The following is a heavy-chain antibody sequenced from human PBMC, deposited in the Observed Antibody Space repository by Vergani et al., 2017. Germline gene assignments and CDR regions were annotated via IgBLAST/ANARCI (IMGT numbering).Heavy chain of an antibody. V-gene: IGHV3-30*03. CDR1: GFPFSDYG. J-gene: IGHJ6*03. Sequence: QVQLVESGGGEVQPGRSLRLSCSAAGFPFSDYGVHWVRQAPGKGLEWVSVISYDGNKKNYADSVKGRFTISRDNSKNTLYLEMNALRAEDTAVYYCARDFLTRVTTLDYYYMGVWVKGRRSPSP. CDR3: ARDFLTRVTTLDYYYMGV. CDR2: ISYDGNKK. D-gene: IGHD1-1*01.